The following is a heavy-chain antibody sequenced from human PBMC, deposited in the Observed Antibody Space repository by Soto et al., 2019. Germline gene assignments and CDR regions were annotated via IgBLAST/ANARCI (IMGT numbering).Heavy chain of an antibody. Sequence: SMKVSCKASGGTVSSYAMSWVRQAPGQGLEWMGGIIPIFGTANYAQKFQGRVPITADESTSTAYMELSSLRSEDTAVYYCATSYEVVTLAYCSQGTLVTVAS. CDR2: IIPIFGTA. CDR3: ATSYEVVTLAY. D-gene: IGHD2-21*02. V-gene: IGHV1-69*13. CDR1: GGTVSSYA. J-gene: IGHJ4*02.